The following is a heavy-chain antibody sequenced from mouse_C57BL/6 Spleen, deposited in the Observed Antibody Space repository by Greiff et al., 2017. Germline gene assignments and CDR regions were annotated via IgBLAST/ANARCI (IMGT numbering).Heavy chain of an antibody. CDR3: AARSTMVTHYAMDY. CDR1: GFSLTSYG. V-gene: IGHV2-5*01. CDR2: IWRGGST. Sequence: VHLVESGPGLVQPSQSLSITCTVSGFSLTSYGVHWVRQSPGKGLEWLGVIWRGGSTDYNAAFMSRLSITKDNSKSQVFFKMNSLQADDTAIYYCAARSTMVTHYAMDYWGQGTSVTVSS. J-gene: IGHJ4*01. D-gene: IGHD2-2*01.